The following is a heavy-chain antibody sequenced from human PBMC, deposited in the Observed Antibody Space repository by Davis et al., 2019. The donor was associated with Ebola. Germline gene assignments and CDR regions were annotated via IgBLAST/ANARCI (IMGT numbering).Heavy chain of an antibody. Sequence: GGSLRLSCKSSGYSSPSSWIAWVRQKPGSGLEWMGLIYPRDSDVRYNSSFQGQVSISADKSVTTAYLQWRSLQASDAAMYYCAISYCGGNCFSEHYFDYWGQGTLVTVSS. V-gene: IGHV5-51*01. CDR1: GYSSPSSW. D-gene: IGHD2-21*01. J-gene: IGHJ4*02. CDR2: IYPRDSDV. CDR3: AISYCGGNCFSEHYFDY.